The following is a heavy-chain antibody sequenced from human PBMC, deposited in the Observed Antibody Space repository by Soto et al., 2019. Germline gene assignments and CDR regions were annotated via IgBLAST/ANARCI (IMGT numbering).Heavy chain of an antibody. CDR2: IYHSGIA. Sequence: TRSLTCTVSGGSISSIRYYWSWIRHLPGKGLEWIGYIYHSGIAYYNPSLKSRVHLSVNTSKHQLSLNLSSVTAANTAFYYLAGKPSARCYLDSWGQGALVTVSS. D-gene: IGHD1-26*01. J-gene: IGHJ4*02. CDR1: GGSISSIRYY. CDR3: AGKPSARCYLDS. V-gene: IGHV4-31*03.